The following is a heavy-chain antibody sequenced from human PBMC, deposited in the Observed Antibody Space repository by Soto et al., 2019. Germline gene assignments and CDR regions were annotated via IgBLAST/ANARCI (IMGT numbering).Heavy chain of an antibody. CDR2: VSGRGGST. CDR3: AKDSTVTTSLYFYYYGFDV. CDR1: GFTVNHYA. J-gene: IGHJ6*02. V-gene: IGHV3-23*01. D-gene: IGHD4-17*01. Sequence: VQLLESGGGLVQPGGSLRLACTASGFTVNHYAMSWVRQAPGKGLEWVSAVSGRGGSTKYADSVKGRFIISRDNSNSTLYLQMDSIRGEDTAVYYCAKDSTVTTSLYFYYYGFDVWGQGTTVTVSS.